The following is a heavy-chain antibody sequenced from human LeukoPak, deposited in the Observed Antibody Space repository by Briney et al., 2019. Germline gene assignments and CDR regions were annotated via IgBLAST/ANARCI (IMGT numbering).Heavy chain of an antibody. Sequence: SETLSLTCAVYGGSFSGYYWSWIRQPPGKGLEWIGEINHSGSTNYNPSLKSRVTMSVDTSKNQFSLKLSSVTAADTAMYYCARLNPVSGSYYYFDYWGQGTLVTVSS. CDR2: INHSGST. CDR3: ARLNPVSGSYYYFDY. J-gene: IGHJ4*02. D-gene: IGHD2-21*01. V-gene: IGHV4-34*01. CDR1: GGSFSGYY.